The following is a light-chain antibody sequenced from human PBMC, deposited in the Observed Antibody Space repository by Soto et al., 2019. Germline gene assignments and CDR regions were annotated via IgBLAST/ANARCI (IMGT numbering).Light chain of an antibody. CDR2: EVT. J-gene: IGLJ2*01. Sequence: QSVLTQPPSASGSPGQSVTISCAGSISDVGGYNHVSWYQQHPGKAPKLLIYEVTKRPSGVTARFSGSKSGNTASLTVSGLQGDDEADYYCSSYAGTNNVIFGGGTKVTVL. CDR1: ISDVGGYNH. V-gene: IGLV2-8*01. CDR3: SSYAGTNNVI.